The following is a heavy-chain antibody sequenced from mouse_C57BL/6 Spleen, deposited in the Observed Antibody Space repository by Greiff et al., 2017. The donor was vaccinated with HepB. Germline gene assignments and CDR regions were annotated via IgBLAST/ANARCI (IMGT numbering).Heavy chain of an antibody. Sequence: QVQPQQPGTELVKPGASVKLSCKASGYTFPNYWMHWVKPRPGQGLEWIGNINPSNGGTNYNEKFKSKATLTVDKSSSTAYMQLSSLTSEDAAVYYCARRDDGYYYAMDYWGQGTSVTVSS. CDR2: INPSNGGT. D-gene: IGHD2-3*01. CDR3: ARRDDGYYYAMDY. V-gene: IGHV1-53*01. CDR1: GYTFPNYW. J-gene: IGHJ4*01.